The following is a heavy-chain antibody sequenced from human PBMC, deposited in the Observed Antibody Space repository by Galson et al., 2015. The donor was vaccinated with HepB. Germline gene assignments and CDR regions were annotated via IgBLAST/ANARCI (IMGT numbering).Heavy chain of an antibody. CDR3: AKTMGEWELLAATLDY. Sequence: SLRLSCAASGFTFSSHAMRWVRQAPGKGLEWVTGISATGKSTYYADSVKGRFTISRDNPKNTLYLQMKSLRVEDTAIYYCAKTMGEWELLAATLDYWGQGILVTVSS. D-gene: IGHD3-16*01. CDR1: GFTFSSHA. J-gene: IGHJ4*02. CDR2: ISATGKST. V-gene: IGHV3-23*01.